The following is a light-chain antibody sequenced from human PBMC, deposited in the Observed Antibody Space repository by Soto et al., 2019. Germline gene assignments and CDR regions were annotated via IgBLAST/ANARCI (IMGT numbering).Light chain of an antibody. CDR2: EVT. Sequence: QSALTQPASVSGSPGQTVTISCTGTSTDVGAYNFVSWYQHHPGTAPKLIIYEVTIRPSGLSNRFSGSKSGNPASLTISGLQAEDEADYEGSSYTACAPYVFGSGTKVTVL. CDR3: SSYTACAPYV. J-gene: IGLJ1*01. CDR1: STDVGAYNF. V-gene: IGLV2-14*01.